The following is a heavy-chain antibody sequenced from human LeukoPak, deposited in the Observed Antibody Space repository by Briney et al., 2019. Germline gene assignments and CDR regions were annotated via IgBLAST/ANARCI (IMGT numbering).Heavy chain of an antibody. CDR1: GFTFSSYS. CDR3: ARDQYGAYAIDY. Sequence: GGSLRLSCAVSGFTFSSYSMNWVRQAPGKGLEWVSYISSSSTIYYANSVKGRFTMSRDNAKNSLYLQMNSLRDEDTAVYYCARDQYGAYAIDYWGQGTLVTVSS. D-gene: IGHD4-17*01. J-gene: IGHJ4*02. V-gene: IGHV3-48*02. CDR2: ISSSSTI.